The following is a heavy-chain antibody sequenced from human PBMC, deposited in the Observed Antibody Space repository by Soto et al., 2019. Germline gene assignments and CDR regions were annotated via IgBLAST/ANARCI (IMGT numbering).Heavy chain of an antibody. V-gene: IGHV1-18*04. J-gene: IGHJ4*02. D-gene: IGHD5-18*01. CDR2: ISTYNENM. Sequence: ASVKVSCKVSGSTFTSNGIGWVRQAPGQGLEWMGWISTYNENMDSAPQLQGRLTMTTDTSTTTAYMELTNLKSDDTALYYCAYVGGYSTGNTNFDYWGQGTLVTVSS. CDR1: GSTFTSNG. CDR3: AYVGGYSTGNTNFDY.